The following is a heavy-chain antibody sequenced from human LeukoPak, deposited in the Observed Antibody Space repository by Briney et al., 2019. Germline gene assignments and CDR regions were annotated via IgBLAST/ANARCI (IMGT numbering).Heavy chain of an antibody. CDR2: IYHSEST. CDR3: ARSVAKTLGYCSSTSCYGLHAFDI. CDR1: GYSISSGYY. D-gene: IGHD2-2*01. J-gene: IGHJ3*02. V-gene: IGHV4-38-2*01. Sequence: SETLSLTCAVSGYSISSGYYWGWIRQPPGKGLEWIGTIYHSESTYYNPSLKSRVTISVDTSKNQFSLKLSSATAADTAVYYCARSVAKTLGYCSSTSCYGLHAFDIWGQGTMVTVSS.